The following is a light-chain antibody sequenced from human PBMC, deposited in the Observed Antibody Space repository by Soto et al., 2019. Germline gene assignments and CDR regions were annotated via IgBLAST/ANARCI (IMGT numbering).Light chain of an antibody. CDR3: QQYGSSLLT. V-gene: IGKV3-20*01. J-gene: IGKJ4*01. CDR1: QSVSSSY. CDR2: GAS. Sequence: EIVLTQSPATLSVSAGERATLSCRASQSVSSSYLAWYQQKPDQAPRLLIYGASSRATGIPDRFSGSGSGTDFTLTISRLEPEDFAVYYCQQYGSSLLTFGGGTKVEIK.